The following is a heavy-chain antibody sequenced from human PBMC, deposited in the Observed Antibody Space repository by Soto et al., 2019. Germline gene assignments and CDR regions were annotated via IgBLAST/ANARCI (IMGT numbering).Heavy chain of an antibody. J-gene: IGHJ6*02. CDR3: AKDKGLXCSGGSCLEFYSYGMDV. D-gene: IGHD2-15*01. Sequence: PGGSLRLSCAASGSTFSSYAMHWVRQAPGKGLEWVALISYDGSNKYNADSVKGRFTISRDNSKNRLYLQMNSLRAEDTAVYYCAKDKGLXCSGGSCLEFYSYGMDVWGQGTTVTVSS. CDR2: ISYDGSNK. CDR1: GSTFSSYA. V-gene: IGHV3-30*18.